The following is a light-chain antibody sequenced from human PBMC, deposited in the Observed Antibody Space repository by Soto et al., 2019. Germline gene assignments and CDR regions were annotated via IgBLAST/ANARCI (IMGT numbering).Light chain of an antibody. CDR1: QRVSSY. CDR2: DAS. Sequence: EIVLTQSPATLSLSPGERATLSCRASQRVSSYLAWYQQKPGQAPRLLIYDASNRATGIPARFSGSGSGTDFTLTISSLETEDFAFYYCQERGNLPPYTFGKGTNLESK. CDR3: QERGNLPPYT. J-gene: IGKJ2*01. V-gene: IGKV3-11*01.